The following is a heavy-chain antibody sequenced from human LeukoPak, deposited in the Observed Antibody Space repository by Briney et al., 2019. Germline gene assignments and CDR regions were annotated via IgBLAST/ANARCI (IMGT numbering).Heavy chain of an antibody. V-gene: IGHV3-74*01. D-gene: IGHD4-11*01. CDR2: INRDGSST. J-gene: IGHJ4*02. Sequence: GGSLRLSCAASGFTFSGYWMHWVRHAPGKGLVWVSRINRDGSSTNYADSVKGRFTISRDNAKNTLYLQMKSLRAEDTAVYYCVSRDYPADYWGQGTLVTASS. CDR3: VSRDYPADY. CDR1: GFTFSGYW.